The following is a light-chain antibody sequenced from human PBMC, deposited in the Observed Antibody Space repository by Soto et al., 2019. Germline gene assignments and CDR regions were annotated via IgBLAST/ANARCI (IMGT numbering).Light chain of an antibody. J-gene: IGKJ1*01. CDR2: DAS. V-gene: IGKV3-20*01. Sequence: EIGVSQSPCTLSLSPGERATLSCRASQSVSSYLAWYQQKPGQAPRLLIYDASNRATGIPARFRGSGSGTDFTLTISRLEPEDFAVYYCQQNDSAPSWTFGQGTKVDIK. CDR1: QSVSSY. CDR3: QQNDSAPSWT.